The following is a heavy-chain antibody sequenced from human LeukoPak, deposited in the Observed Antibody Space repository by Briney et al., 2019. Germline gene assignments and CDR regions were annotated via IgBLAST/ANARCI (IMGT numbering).Heavy chain of an antibody. CDR3: AREVAIDGWFDP. V-gene: IGHV3-7*01. J-gene: IGHJ5*02. CDR2: IKQDGSEK. CDR1: GFTFSNYW. D-gene: IGHD5-12*01. Sequence: GGSLRLSCAASGFTFSNYWMTWVRQAPGEGLEWVANIKQDGSEKYYVDSVKGRFTIPRDNAENSLFLQMNSLRAEDTAVYYCAREVAIDGWFDPWGQGTLVTVSS.